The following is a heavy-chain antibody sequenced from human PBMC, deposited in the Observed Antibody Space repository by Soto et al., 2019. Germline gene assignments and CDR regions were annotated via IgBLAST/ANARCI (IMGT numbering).Heavy chain of an antibody. CDR1: GYTFTNND. V-gene: IGHV1-8*01. CDR2: MNTNTNTT. Sequence: ASVKVSCKASGYTFTNNDINWVRQAPGQGLEWIGWMNTNTNTTDSAEVFEGRVSLTWDTSISTAYMQLNSLKIDDTAVYDCAREVVETSSLWLGPWGEGTLGTVSS. J-gene: IGHJ5*02. CDR3: AREVVETSSLWLGP. D-gene: IGHD6-6*01.